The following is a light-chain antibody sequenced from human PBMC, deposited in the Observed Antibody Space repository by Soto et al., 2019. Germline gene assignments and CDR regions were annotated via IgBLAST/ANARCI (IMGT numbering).Light chain of an antibody. CDR2: MAS. CDR1: QSISPY. CDR3: QQSNSYPWT. V-gene: IGKV1-5*03. J-gene: IGKJ1*01. Sequence: DLQMTQSPSTLSASAGDRVTITCRASQSISPYLAWYQQKPGKAPKLLIYMASSLQSGVPSRFSGSGSGTEFPLTISSLQPDDFAAYYGQQSNSYPWTFGQGTQVDIK.